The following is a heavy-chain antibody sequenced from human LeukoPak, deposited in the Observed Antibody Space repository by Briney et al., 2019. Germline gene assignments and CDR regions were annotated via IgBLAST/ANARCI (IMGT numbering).Heavy chain of an antibody. D-gene: IGHD1-26*01. CDR3: ARDAGWGYYDL. CDR1: GFTFSISW. Sequence: GGSLRLSCVASGFTFSISWVTWVRQAPGKGLERVANIDKHRNGKYYVDSVKGRFAISRDYATNSVFLQMNSLRAEGTSVYYCARDAGWGYYDLWGQGTPVTVSS. V-gene: IGHV3-7*01. J-gene: IGHJ4*02. CDR2: IDKHRNGK.